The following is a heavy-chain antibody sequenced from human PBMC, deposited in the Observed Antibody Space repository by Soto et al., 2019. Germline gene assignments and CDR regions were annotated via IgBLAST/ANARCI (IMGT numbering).Heavy chain of an antibody. CDR1: GFTFSSYG. CDR2: ISYDGSNK. CDR3: AYPGIAVAGTGNEYFQH. J-gene: IGHJ1*01. D-gene: IGHD6-19*01. V-gene: IGHV3-30*03. Sequence: LSLTCAASGFTFSSYGMHWVRQAPGKGLEWVAVISYDGSNKYYADSVKGRFTISRDNSKNTLYLQMNSLRAEDTAVYYCAYPGIAVAGTGNEYFQHWGQGTLVTVSS.